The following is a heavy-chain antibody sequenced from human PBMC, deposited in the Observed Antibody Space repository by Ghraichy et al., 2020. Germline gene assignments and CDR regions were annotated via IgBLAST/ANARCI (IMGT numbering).Heavy chain of an antibody. V-gene: IGHV3-23*01. D-gene: IGHD6-13*01. CDR3: AKDLPCCSSWFYEIYYYYGMDV. Sequence: GGSLRLSCAASGFTFSSYAMSWVRQAPGKGLEWVSAISGSGGSTYYADSVKGRFTISRDNSKNTLYLQMNSLRAEDTAVYYCAKDLPCCSSWFYEIYYYYGMDVWGQGTTVTVSS. CDR2: ISGSGGST. CDR1: GFTFSSYA. J-gene: IGHJ6*02.